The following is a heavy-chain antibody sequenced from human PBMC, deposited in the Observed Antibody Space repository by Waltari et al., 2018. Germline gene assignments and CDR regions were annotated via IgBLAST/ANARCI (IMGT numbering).Heavy chain of an antibody. Sequence: EVQLLESGGGLVQNGGSLRLSCAASGCTFSSYDMGWGGQAPGKGLEWVAAISGSGGSTYYAASVKGRFTISRDNSKNTLYLQMNSLRAEDTAVYYCAKEMGIFGVVMDYWGQGTLVTFSS. D-gene: IGHD3-3*01. CDR3: AKEMGIFGVVMDY. V-gene: IGHV3-23*01. CDR2: ISGSGGST. J-gene: IGHJ4*02. CDR1: GCTFSSYD.